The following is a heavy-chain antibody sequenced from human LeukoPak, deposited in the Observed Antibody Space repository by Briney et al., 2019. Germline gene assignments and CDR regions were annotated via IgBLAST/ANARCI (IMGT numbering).Heavy chain of an antibody. CDR2: IYYSGST. D-gene: IGHD3-22*01. V-gene: IGHV4-59*01. CDR1: GGSISSYY. Sequence: QSSETLSLTCTVSGGSISSYYWSWIRQPPGKGLEWIGYIYYSGSTNYNPSLKSRVTISVDTSKNQFSLNLSSVTAADTAVYYCARAHSSGYYYYFDYWGQGTLVTVSS. CDR3: ARAHSSGYYYYFDY. J-gene: IGHJ4*02.